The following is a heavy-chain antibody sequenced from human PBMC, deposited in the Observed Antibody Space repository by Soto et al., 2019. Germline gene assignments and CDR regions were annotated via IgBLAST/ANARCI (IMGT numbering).Heavy chain of an antibody. Sequence: QVQLVQSGAEVKKPGYSVKVSCKTSGGTFSRYAISWVRRAPGQGLECMGGIIPIFGTANYAQKFQGRVTITADESTSTAYMELSSLRSEDTAVYYCARVAIAAAGTELYYYYGMDVWGQGTTVTVSS. CDR3: ARVAIAAAGTELYYYYGMDV. J-gene: IGHJ6*02. D-gene: IGHD6-13*01. V-gene: IGHV1-69*01. CDR1: GGTFSRYA. CDR2: IIPIFGTA.